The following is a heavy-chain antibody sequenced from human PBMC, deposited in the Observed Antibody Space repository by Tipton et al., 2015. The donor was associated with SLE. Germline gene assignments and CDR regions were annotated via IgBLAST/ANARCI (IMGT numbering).Heavy chain of an antibody. CDR2: IYTSGST. V-gene: IGHV4-4*07. D-gene: IGHD3-22*01. Sequence: LRLSCTVSGGSISSYYWSWIRQPAGKGLEWIGRIYTSGSTHYNPSLKSRVTMSVDTSKNQFSLKLSPVTAADTAVYYCAREGDYYDSSGDYYYYGMDVWGQGTTVTVSS. CDR3: AREGDYYDSSGDYYYYGMDV. CDR1: GGSISSYY. J-gene: IGHJ6*02.